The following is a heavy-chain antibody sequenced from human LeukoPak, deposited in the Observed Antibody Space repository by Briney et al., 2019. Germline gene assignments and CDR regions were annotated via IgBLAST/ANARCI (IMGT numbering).Heavy chain of an antibody. J-gene: IGHJ4*02. CDR2: ISSDGSST. CDR1: GFTFSNYW. V-gene: IGHV3-74*01. Sequence: GGSLRLSCVASGFTFSNYWMHWARQTPGKGLVWVSRISSDGSSTNYADSVKGRFTISRDNAKNTLYLQMNNLRAEDTAVYYCASRRHFDFWGQGSLVTVSS. CDR3: ASRRHFDF. D-gene: IGHD6-25*01.